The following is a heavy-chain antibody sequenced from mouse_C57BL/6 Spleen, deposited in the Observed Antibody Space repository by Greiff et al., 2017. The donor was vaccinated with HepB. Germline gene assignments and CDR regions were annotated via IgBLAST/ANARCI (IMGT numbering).Heavy chain of an antibody. D-gene: IGHD2-4*01. J-gene: IGHJ2*01. CDR2: IYPGDGDT. CDR1: GYAFSSSW. CDR3: ARHYDYDGRGIDY. V-gene: IGHV1-82*01. Sequence: VKLLESGPELVKPGASVKISCKASGYAFSSSWMNWVKQRPGKGLEWIGRIYPGDGDTNYNGKFKGKATLTADKSSSTAYMQLSSLTSEDSAVYFCARHYDYDGRGIDYWGQGTTLTVSS.